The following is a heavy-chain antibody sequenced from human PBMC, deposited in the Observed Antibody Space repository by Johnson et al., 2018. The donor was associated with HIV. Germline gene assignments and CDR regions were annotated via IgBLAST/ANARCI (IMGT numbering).Heavy chain of an antibody. D-gene: IGHD2-21*02. J-gene: IGHJ3*02. V-gene: IGHV3-66*01. CDR1: GFTVSSNY. CDR2: IYSGGST. Sequence: MQLVESGGGVVQPGGSLRLSSAASGFTVSSNYMSWVRQAPGKGLEWVSVIYSGGSTYYADSVKGRCTISRDNSKNTLYLQMNSLRAEDTAVYYCARDRPSDICGGDCDAFDIWGQGTMVTVSS. CDR3: ARDRPSDICGGDCDAFDI.